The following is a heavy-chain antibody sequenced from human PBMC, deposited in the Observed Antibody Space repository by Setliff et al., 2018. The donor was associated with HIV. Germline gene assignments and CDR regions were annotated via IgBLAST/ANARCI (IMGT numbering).Heavy chain of an antibody. J-gene: IGHJ3*02. CDR2: ISSDGGES. CDR3: ASGHLKVGDAFHI. CDR1: GFSSNA. Sequence: RLSCAASGFSSNAIYWVRQAPGKGLEWVTVISSDGGESHYADSVRGRFIISRDNSKSTVYLEMNSLTFDDTAVYYCASGHLKVGDAFHIWGQGTMVTVSS. V-gene: IGHV3-30*01. D-gene: IGHD1-26*01.